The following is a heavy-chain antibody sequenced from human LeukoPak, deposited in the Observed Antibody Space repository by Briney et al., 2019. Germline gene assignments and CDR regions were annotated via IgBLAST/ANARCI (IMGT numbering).Heavy chain of an antibody. CDR3: ARAKGSGSYFNWFDP. CDR1: GGSFSGYY. Sequence: SETLSLTCAVYGGSFSGYYWSWIRQPSGKGLEWIGEINHSGSTNYNPSLKSRVTISVDTSKNQFSLKLSSVTAADTAVYYCARAKGSGSYFNWFDPWGQGTLVTVSS. J-gene: IGHJ5*02. CDR2: INHSGST. V-gene: IGHV4-34*01. D-gene: IGHD3-10*01.